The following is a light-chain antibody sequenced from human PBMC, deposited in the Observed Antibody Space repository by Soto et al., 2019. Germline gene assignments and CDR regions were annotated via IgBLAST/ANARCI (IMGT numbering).Light chain of an antibody. J-gene: IGKJ2*01. CDR1: QSVSSN. Sequence: EIVMTQSPATLSVSPGERATLSCRASQSVSSNLAWYQQKPGQAPGLLIYGASIRATGIPARFSGSGSGTEFTLTISSLQSEDFAVYYCQQYNNWPLTFGQGTKLEIK. V-gene: IGKV3D-15*01. CDR2: GAS. CDR3: QQYNNWPLT.